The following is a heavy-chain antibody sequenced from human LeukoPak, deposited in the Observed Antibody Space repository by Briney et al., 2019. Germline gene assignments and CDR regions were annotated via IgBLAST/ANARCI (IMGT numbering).Heavy chain of an antibody. CDR2: IPYSGST. D-gene: IGHD5-12*01. CDR3: ARHGFSGYDTPSLDY. CDR1: GGSISTYY. Sequence: SETLSHTCTVSGGSISTYYWSWIRQPPGKGLEWIAYIPYSGSTNYNPSLKSRVTISVDTSKKHLSLKLSSVTAADTAVYYCARHGFSGYDTPSLDYWGQGMLVTVSS. V-gene: IGHV4-59*08. J-gene: IGHJ4*02.